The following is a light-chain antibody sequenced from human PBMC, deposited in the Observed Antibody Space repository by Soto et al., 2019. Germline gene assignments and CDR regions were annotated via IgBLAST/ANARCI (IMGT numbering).Light chain of an antibody. J-gene: IGLJ2*01. CDR1: SSDVGGYNY. Sequence: QSALTQPASVSGSPGQSITISCTGTSSDVGGYNYVSWYQQHPGKAPKLIIYEVSNRPSGVSNRFSVSKSGNTAFLTISGLQAEDDADYYCSSYTSSSTLVVFGGGTKLTVL. CDR3: SSYTSSSTLVV. V-gene: IGLV2-14*01. CDR2: EVS.